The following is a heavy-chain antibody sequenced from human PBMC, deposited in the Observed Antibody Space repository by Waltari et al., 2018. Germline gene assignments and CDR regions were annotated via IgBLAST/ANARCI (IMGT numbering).Heavy chain of an antibody. Sequence: EVQLVESGGVVVQPGGSLRLSCAGSGFTFDDYFMYWVRQVPEKGLELVSVISWDGTKTNYGDSVRGRFIISRDNTKKSLYLQMNSLRIEDSALYYCAKDLRIAGQDSGGPDYWGQGTLVIVSS. CDR1: GFTFDDYF. CDR2: ISWDGTKT. D-gene: IGHD1-26*01. CDR3: AKDLRIAGQDSGGPDY. V-gene: IGHV3-43D*03. J-gene: IGHJ4*02.